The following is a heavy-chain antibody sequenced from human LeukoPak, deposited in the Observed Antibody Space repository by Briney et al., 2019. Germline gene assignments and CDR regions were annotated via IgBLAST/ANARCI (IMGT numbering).Heavy chain of an antibody. Sequence: ASVKVSCKASGYTFTSYDINWVRQATGQGLEWMGWMNPNSGNTRYAQKFQGRVTITRNTSISTAYMELSSLRSENTAVYYCARGKEPPYDYVWGSPPDYWGQGTLVTVSS. CDR3: ARGKEPPYDYVWGSPPDY. CDR1: GYTFTSYD. J-gene: IGHJ4*02. D-gene: IGHD3-16*01. CDR2: MNPNSGNT. V-gene: IGHV1-8*03.